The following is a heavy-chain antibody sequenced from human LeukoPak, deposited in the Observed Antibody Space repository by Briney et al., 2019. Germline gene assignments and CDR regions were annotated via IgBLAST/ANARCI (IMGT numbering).Heavy chain of an antibody. J-gene: IGHJ4*02. D-gene: IGHD5-18*01. CDR2: IYYSGST. Sequence: SETLSLTCTVSGGSISSSSYYWGWIRQPPGKGLEWIGSIYYSGSTYYNPSLKSRVTISVDTSKNQFSLKLSSVTAADTAVYYCARVNVDTAPFDYWGQGTLVTVPS. V-gene: IGHV4-39*07. CDR3: ARVNVDTAPFDY. CDR1: GGSISSSSYY.